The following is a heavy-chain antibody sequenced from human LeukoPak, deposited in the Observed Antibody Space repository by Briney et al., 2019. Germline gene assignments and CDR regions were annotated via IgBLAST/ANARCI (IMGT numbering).Heavy chain of an antibody. CDR3: ARGSRGYDFWSGHPNWFDP. CDR2: IYPGDSDT. V-gene: IGHV5-51*01. D-gene: IGHD3-3*01. J-gene: IGHJ5*02. Sequence: GESLKISCKGSGYSFTSYWIGWVRQMPGKGLEWMGIIYPGDSDTRYSPSFQGQVTISADKSISTAYLQWSSLKASDTAMYYCARGSRGYDFWSGHPNWFDPWGQGTLVTVSS. CDR1: GYSFTSYW.